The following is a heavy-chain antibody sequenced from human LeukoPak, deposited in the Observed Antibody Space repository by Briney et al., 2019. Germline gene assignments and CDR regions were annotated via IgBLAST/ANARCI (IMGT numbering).Heavy chain of an antibody. CDR2: ISYDGSNK. D-gene: IGHD3-22*01. J-gene: IGHJ4*02. CDR1: GFTFSSYA. V-gene: IGHV3-30*04. CDR3: AGGGPGFSDYYDSSGYYSLLWD. Sequence: GGSLRLSCAASGFTFSSYAMHWVRQAPGKGLEWVAVISYDGSNKYYADSVKGRFTISRDNSKNTLYLQMNSLRAEDTAVYYCAGGGPGFSDYYDSSGYYSLLWDWGQGTLVTVSS.